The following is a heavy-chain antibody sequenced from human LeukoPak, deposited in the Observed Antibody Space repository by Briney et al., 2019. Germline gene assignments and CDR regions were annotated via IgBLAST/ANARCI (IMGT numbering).Heavy chain of an antibody. J-gene: IGHJ4*02. D-gene: IGHD3-10*01. CDR2: ISSSGSTI. V-gene: IGHV3-48*03. Sequence: PGGSLRLSCAASGFTFSSDEMNWVRQAPGKGLEWVSYISSSGSTIYYADSVKGRFTISRDNAKNSLYLQMNSLRAEDTAVYYCARGLWFGEPYWGQGTLVTVSS. CDR1: GFTFSSDE. CDR3: ARGLWFGEPY.